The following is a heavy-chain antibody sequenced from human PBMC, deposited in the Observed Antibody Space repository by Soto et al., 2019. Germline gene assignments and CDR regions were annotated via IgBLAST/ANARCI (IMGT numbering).Heavy chain of an antibody. V-gene: IGHV1-2*04. J-gene: IGHJ6*02. CDR1: GYTFTGYY. CDR3: ARTRLYYDILTGPHYYYGMDV. CDR2: INPNSGGT. Sequence: EASVKVSCKASGYTFTGYYMHWVRQAPGQGLEWMGWINPNSGGTNYAQKFRGWVTMTRDTSISTAYMELSRLRSDDTAVYYCARTRLYYDILTGPHYYYGMDVWGQGTTVTVSS. D-gene: IGHD3-9*01.